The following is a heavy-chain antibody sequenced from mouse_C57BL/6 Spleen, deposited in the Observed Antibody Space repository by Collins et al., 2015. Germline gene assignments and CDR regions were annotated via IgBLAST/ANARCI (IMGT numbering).Heavy chain of an antibody. CDR2: IDPETGGT. CDR3: TRRKGTKGFAY. CDR1: GYTFTDYE. D-gene: IGHD1-3*01. V-gene: IGHV1-15*01. J-gene: IGHJ3*01. Sequence: QVQLQQSGAELVRPGASVTLSCKASGYTFTDYEMHWVKQTPVHGLEWIGAIDPETGGTAYNQKFKGKAILTADKSSSTAYMELRSLTSEDSAVYYCTRRKGTKGFAYWGQGTLVTVSA.